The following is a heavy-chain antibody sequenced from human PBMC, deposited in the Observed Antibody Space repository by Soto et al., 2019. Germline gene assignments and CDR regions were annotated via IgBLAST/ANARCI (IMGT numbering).Heavy chain of an antibody. CDR1: GFTVSSNY. CDR2: IYSGGST. J-gene: IGHJ5*02. V-gene: IGHV3-53*01. Sequence: PGGSLRLSCAASGFTVSSNYMSWVRQAPGKGLEWVSVIYSGGSTYYADSVKGRFTISRDNSKNTLYLQMNSLRAEDTAVYYCARVTPNENYYDSKFDPWGQGTLVTVSS. CDR3: ARVTPNENYYDSKFDP. D-gene: IGHD3-22*01.